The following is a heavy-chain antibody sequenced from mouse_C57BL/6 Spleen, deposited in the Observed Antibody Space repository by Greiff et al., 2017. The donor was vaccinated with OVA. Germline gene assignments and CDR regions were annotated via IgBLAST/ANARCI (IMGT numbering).Heavy chain of an antibody. V-gene: IGHV1-81*01. CDR2: IYPRSGNT. D-gene: IGHD1-1*02. Sequence: VKLMESGAELARPGASVKLSCKASGYTFTSYGISWVKQRTGQGLEWIGEIYPRSGNTYYNEKFKGKATLTADKSSSTAYMELRSLTSEDSAVYFCARVATEYFDYWGQGTTLTVSS. CDR3: ARVATEYFDY. CDR1: GYTFTSYG. J-gene: IGHJ2*01.